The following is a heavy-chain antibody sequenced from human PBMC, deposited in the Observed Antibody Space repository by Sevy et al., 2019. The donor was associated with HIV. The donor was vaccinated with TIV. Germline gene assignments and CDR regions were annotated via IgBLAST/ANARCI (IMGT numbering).Heavy chain of an antibody. V-gene: IGHV3-21*01. Sequence: GGSLRLSCAASGFTFSNYFMNWVRQAPGKGLEWVSSISSGSSYIFYADSLKGRFTISRGNAKKSLYLHMNSLRAEDTAVYYCARGDYYGSLYYFDYWGPGTLVTVSS. J-gene: IGHJ4*02. CDR3: ARGDYYGSLYYFDY. CDR1: GFTFSNYF. D-gene: IGHD3-10*01. CDR2: ISSGSSYI.